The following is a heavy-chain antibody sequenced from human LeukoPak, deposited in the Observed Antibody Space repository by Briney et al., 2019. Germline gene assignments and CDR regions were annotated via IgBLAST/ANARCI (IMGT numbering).Heavy chain of an antibody. D-gene: IGHD3-22*01. Sequence: GESLQISCKGSGYSFTSYWIGWVRPMPGKGLEWMGIIYPGDSDTRYSPSFQGQVTISADKSISTAYLQWSSLKASDTAMYYCARYGTGYDSSGYYPNDYWGQGTLVTVSS. CDR2: IYPGDSDT. V-gene: IGHV5-51*01. CDR3: ARYGTGYDSSGYYPNDY. CDR1: GYSFTSYW. J-gene: IGHJ4*02.